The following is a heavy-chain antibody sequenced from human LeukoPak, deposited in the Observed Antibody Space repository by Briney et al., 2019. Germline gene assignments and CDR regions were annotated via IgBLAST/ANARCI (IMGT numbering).Heavy chain of an antibody. D-gene: IGHD1-14*01. J-gene: IGHJ4*02. V-gene: IGHV4-31*03. CDR3: ARGGRTLPDY. CDR1: GGSISSGGYY. CDR2: IYYSGST. Sequence: SETLSLTCTVSGGSISSGGYYWSWIRQHPGKGLEWVGYIYYSGSTYYNPSLKSRVTISVDTSKNQFSLKLSSVTAADTAVYYCARGGRTLPDYWGQGTLVTVSS.